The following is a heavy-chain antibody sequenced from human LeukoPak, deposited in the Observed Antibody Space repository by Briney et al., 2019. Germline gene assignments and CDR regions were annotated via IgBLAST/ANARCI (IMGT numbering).Heavy chain of an antibody. CDR1: GFTVSSNY. D-gene: IGHD2-15*01. J-gene: IGHJ4*02. V-gene: IGHV3-53*01. CDR3: VRYCSGGSCYPSFDY. Sequence: GGSLRLSCAASGFTVSSNYMSWVRQAPGKGLEWVSVIYSGGSTYYADSVKGRFTISRDNSKNTLYLQMNSLRAEDTAVYYCVRYCSGGSCYPSFDYWGQGTLVTVSS. CDR2: IYSGGST.